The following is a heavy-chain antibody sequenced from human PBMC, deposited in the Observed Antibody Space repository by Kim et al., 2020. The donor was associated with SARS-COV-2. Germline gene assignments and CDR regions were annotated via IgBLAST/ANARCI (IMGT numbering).Heavy chain of an antibody. D-gene: IGHD2-21*02. CDR3: APSDPVVTAIDY. J-gene: IGHJ4*02. V-gene: IGHV3-23*01. Sequence: YYAAAVKGRFTISRDNSKNTLYLPMTSLRAEDTAVYYCAPSDPVVTAIDYWGQGTLVTVSS.